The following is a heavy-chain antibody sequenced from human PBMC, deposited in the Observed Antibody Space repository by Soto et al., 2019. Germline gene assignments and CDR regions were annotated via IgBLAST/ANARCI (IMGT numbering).Heavy chain of an antibody. D-gene: IGHD3-22*01. Sequence: QVQLVESGGGVVQPGRSLRLSCAASGFTFSSYAMYWVRLAPGKGLEWVALISYDGSNKYYADSVKGRFTISRDNSKNTLYLQVNSLRAEDTAVYYCARGGYYYDSRPFDYWGQGTLVTVSS. CDR3: ARGGYYYDSRPFDY. V-gene: IGHV3-30-3*01. J-gene: IGHJ4*02. CDR1: GFTFSSYA. CDR2: ISYDGSNK.